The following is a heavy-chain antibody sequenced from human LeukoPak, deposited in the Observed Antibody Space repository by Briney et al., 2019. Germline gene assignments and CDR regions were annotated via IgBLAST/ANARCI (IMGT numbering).Heavy chain of an antibody. CDR2: IYNSGTT. J-gene: IGHJ4*02. D-gene: IGHD3-10*01. Sequence: SETLSLTCTVSNGFISNYYWSWIRQPPGKGLEWIGYIYNSGTTNYKSSLKSRVTISVDTSKNQFSLKLSSVTAADTAVYYCARESKLFFGETRWGQGTLVTVSS. V-gene: IGHV4-4*08. CDR1: NGFISNYY. CDR3: ARESKLFFGETR.